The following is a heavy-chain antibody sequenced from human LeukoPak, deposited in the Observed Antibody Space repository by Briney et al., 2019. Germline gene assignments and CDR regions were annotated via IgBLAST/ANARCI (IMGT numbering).Heavy chain of an antibody. V-gene: IGHV3-21*01. J-gene: IGHJ5*02. CDR1: GSSFSTYS. D-gene: IGHD1-1*01. CDR3: ARDAGGRTQREGWFDP. CDR2: INSDSIWI. Sequence: GGSLRLSCAASGSSFSTYSMNWIRQAPGKGLEWVSSINSDSIWIYYADSVRGRFTISRDNARNSLYLQMNSLRAEDTAIYYCARDAGGRTQREGWFDPWGQGTLVTVSS.